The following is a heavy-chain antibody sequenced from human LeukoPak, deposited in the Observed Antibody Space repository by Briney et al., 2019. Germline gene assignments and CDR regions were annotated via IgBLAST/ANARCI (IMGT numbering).Heavy chain of an antibody. CDR1: GASISGYY. V-gene: IGHV4-4*07. J-gene: IGHJ4*02. CDR2: IYTSGST. D-gene: IGHD2-15*01. CDR3: ARIPPYCSGGNCYSIVY. Sequence: SETLSLTCTGSGASISGYYWTWIRQPAGKGLEWIGRIYTSGSTNYNPSLKSRVTMSVDTSKNQFSLNLSSVTAADTAVYYCARIPPYCSGGNCYSIVYWGQGTLVTVSS.